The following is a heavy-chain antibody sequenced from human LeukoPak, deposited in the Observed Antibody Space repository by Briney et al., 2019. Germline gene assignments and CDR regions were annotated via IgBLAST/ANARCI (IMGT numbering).Heavy chain of an antibody. CDR2: IFPGDSDT. J-gene: IGHJ3*02. D-gene: IGHD3-22*01. CDR1: GYSFTTYW. CDR3: ARQGQDSSGYYYKGDAFDI. Sequence: GESLKISCKGSGYSFTTYWIAWVRQMPGKGLEWMGTIFPGDSDTRYSPSFQGQVTISVDKSVGTAYLQWSSLKASDTAMYYCARQGQDSSGYYYKGDAFDIWGQGTMVTVSS. V-gene: IGHV5-51*01.